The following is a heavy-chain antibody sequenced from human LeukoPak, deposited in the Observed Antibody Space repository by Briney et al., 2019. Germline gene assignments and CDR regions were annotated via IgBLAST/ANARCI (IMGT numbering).Heavy chain of an antibody. V-gene: IGHV3-73*01. CDR1: GFTFSGSA. D-gene: IGHD2-15*01. CDR2: IRSKANSYAT. Sequence: GGSLRLSCAASGFTFSGSAMHWVRQASGKGLEWVGRIRSKANSYATAYAASVKGRFTISRDNAKNSLYLQMNSLRAEDTAVYYCARDLGCTGGSCYSAFDYWGQGTLVTVSS. CDR3: ARDLGCTGGSCYSAFDY. J-gene: IGHJ4*02.